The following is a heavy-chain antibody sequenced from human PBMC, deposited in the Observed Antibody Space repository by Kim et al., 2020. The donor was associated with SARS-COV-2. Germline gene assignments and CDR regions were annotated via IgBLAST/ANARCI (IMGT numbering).Heavy chain of an antibody. J-gene: IGHJ3*02. Sequence: PSLKSRVTITIDTSKNQFSLKLSSVTAADTAMYYCARAPITMIVVVKAFDIWGQGTMVTVSS. CDR3: ARAPITMIVVVKAFDI. D-gene: IGHD3-22*01. V-gene: IGHV4-31*02.